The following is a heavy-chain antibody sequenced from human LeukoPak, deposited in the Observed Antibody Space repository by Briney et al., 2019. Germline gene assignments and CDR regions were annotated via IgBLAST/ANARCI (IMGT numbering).Heavy chain of an antibody. CDR3: ARQEGVATTFDY. J-gene: IGHJ4*02. Sequence: PSETRSLTCTVSGGSISSYYWSWIRQPPGNGLEWIGYIYYSGSTNYNPSLKSRVTISVDTSKNQFSLKLSSVTAADTAVYYCARQEGVATTFDYWGQGTLVTVSS. CDR1: GGSISSYY. CDR2: IYYSGST. D-gene: IGHD5-12*01. V-gene: IGHV4-59*01.